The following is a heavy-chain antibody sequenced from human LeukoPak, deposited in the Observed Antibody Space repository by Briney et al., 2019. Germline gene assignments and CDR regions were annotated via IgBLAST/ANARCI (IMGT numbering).Heavy chain of an antibody. V-gene: IGHV4-34*01. D-gene: IGHD2-15*01. CDR2: INHSGST. Sequence: PSETLSLTCAVYGGSFSGYYWSWIRQPPGKGLEWIGEINHSGSTNYNPSLKSRVTISVDTSKNQFSLKLSSVTAADTAVYYCARGGGRIWFDPWGQGTLVTVSS. J-gene: IGHJ5*02. CDR1: GGSFSGYY. CDR3: ARGGGRIWFDP.